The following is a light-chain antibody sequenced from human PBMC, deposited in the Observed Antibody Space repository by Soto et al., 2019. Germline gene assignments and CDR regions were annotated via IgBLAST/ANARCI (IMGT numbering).Light chain of an antibody. Sequence: DIQMTQSPSSLSASVGDRVTITCRASQGISNYLAWYQQKPGKVPKLLIYAASTLQSGVPSRFSGSGSGTDFTLPISSLQPEVVATYYCQKYNSALTFGGGTKVEIK. CDR3: QKYNSALT. CDR2: AAS. V-gene: IGKV1-27*01. CDR1: QGISNY. J-gene: IGKJ4*01.